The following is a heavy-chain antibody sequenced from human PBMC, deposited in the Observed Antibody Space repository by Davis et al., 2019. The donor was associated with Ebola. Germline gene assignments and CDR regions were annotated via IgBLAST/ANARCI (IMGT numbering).Heavy chain of an antibody. D-gene: IGHD3-10*01. CDR2: INHSGST. V-gene: IGHV4-34*01. J-gene: IGHJ4*02. CDR1: GGSFSGYY. CDR3: ARGRSRVDY. Sequence: SETLSLTCAVYGGSFSGYYWSWIRQPPGKWLDCIGEINHSGSTNYNPSLKSRVTISVDTSKNQFSLKLSSVTAADPAVYYCARGRSRVDYWGQGTLVTVSS.